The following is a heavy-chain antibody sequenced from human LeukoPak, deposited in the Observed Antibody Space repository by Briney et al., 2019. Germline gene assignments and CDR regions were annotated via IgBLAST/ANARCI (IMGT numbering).Heavy chain of an antibody. J-gene: IGHJ4*02. CDR3: AREAYYYGSGSYYDFDY. CDR1: GGTFSSYA. Sequence: ASVKVSCKASGGTFSSYAISWVRQAPGQGLEWMGWMNPNSGNTGYAQKFQGRVTMTRNTSISTAYMELSSLRSEDTAVYYCAREAYYYGSGSYYDFDYWGQGTLVTVSS. CDR2: MNPNSGNT. V-gene: IGHV1-8*02. D-gene: IGHD3-10*01.